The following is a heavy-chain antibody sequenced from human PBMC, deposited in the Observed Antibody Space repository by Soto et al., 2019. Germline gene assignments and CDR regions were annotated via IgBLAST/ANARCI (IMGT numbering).Heavy chain of an antibody. CDR3: ARGGVRFSY. D-gene: IGHD3-3*01. CDR1: GGSFSGYY. Sequence: TSETLSLTCAVYGGSFSGYYWSWIRQPPGKGLEWIGEINHSGSTNYNPSLKSRVTISVDTSKNQFSLKLSSVTAADTAVYYCARGGVRFSYWGQGTLVTVSS. V-gene: IGHV4-34*01. CDR2: INHSGST. J-gene: IGHJ4*02.